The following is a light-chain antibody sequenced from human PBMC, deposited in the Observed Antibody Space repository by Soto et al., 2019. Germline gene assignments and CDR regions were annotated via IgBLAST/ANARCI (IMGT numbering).Light chain of an antibody. Sequence: DSQMTQSPSTLAESVGDRVTITCRASQSISSWLAWYQQKTGKAPKLLIYKASLLQSGVPSRFSGSGSGTEFTLTISRLQPEDFATYYCKQYDRYPVTFGGGTKVEVK. CDR3: KQYDRYPVT. J-gene: IGKJ4*01. V-gene: IGKV1-5*03. CDR2: KAS. CDR1: QSISSW.